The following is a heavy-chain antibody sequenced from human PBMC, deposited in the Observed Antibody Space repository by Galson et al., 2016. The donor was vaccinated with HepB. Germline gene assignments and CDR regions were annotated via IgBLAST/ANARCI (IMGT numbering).Heavy chain of an antibody. D-gene: IGHD3-10*01. Sequence: TLSLTCTVSGGSISSGGYYWSWIRQHPGKGLEWLGYVYYSGITYYNLSLKSRVTISEDTSKNQFSLKLSSVTAADTAVYYCARGFGGVGWFDPWGQGTLVTVSS. CDR1: GGSISSGGYY. V-gene: IGHV4-31*03. CDR3: ARGFGGVGWFDP. J-gene: IGHJ5*02. CDR2: VYYSGIT.